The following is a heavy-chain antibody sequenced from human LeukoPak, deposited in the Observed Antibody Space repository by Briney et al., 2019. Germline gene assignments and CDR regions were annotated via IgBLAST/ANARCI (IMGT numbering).Heavy chain of an antibody. D-gene: IGHD1-26*01. V-gene: IGHV4-39*01. Sequence: PSETLSLTCTVSGGSISSSSYYWGWIRQPPGKGLEWIGSIYYSGSTYYNPSLKSRVTISVDTSKNQFSLKLSSVTAADTAVYYCARLRYSGSYGSPAFDYWGQGTLVTVSS. J-gene: IGHJ4*02. CDR3: ARLRYSGSYGSPAFDY. CDR1: GGSISSSSYY. CDR2: IYYSGST.